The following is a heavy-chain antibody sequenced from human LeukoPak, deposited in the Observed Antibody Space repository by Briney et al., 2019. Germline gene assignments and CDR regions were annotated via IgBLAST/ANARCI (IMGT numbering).Heavy chain of an antibody. CDR1: GFTFSSYW. Sequence: GGPLRRSCAASGFTFSSYWMSWVRQAPGKGLEWVANIKQDGSEKYYVDSVKGRFTISRDNAKNSLYLQMNSLRAEDTAVYYCARDDCSSISCYHNWFDPWGQGTLVTVSS. D-gene: IGHD2-2*01. J-gene: IGHJ5*02. CDR2: IKQDGSEK. V-gene: IGHV3-7*01. CDR3: ARDDCSSISCYHNWFDP.